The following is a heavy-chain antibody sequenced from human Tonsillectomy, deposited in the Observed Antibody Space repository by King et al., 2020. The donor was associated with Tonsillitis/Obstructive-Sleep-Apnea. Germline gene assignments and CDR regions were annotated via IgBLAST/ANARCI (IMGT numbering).Heavy chain of an antibody. CDR2: IYPGDSDT. D-gene: IGHD1-26*01. V-gene: IGHV5-51*01. Sequence: VQLVQSGPEVKKPGESLRISCQASGYNFTNYWIGWVRQMPGKGLEWIGIIYPGDSDTTYSPSFQGQVAISGDKSITTAYLGWTSLKASDTAIYYCARRRYGTYPVFDSWGQGTLVTVSS. J-gene: IGHJ4*02. CDR3: ARRRYGTYPVFDS. CDR1: GYNFTNYW.